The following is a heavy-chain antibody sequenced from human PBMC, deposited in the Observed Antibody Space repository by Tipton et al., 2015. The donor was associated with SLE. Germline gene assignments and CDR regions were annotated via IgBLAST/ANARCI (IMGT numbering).Heavy chain of an antibody. CDR2: IRSKANSYAT. V-gene: IGHV3-73*01. Sequence: SLRLSCAASGFTFSGSAMHWVRQASGKGLEWVGRIRSKANSYATAYAASVKGRFTISRDDSKNTAYLQMNSLKTEDTAVYYCCWAYSGSLYYFDYWGQGTLVTVSS. J-gene: IGHJ4*02. D-gene: IGHD1-26*01. CDR3: CWAYSGSLYYFDY. CDR1: GFTFSGSA.